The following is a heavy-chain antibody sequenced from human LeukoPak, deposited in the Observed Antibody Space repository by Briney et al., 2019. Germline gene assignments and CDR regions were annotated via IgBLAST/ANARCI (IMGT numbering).Heavy chain of an antibody. Sequence: KPSENLSLTCTVSGGSISSSSYYWGWIRQPPGKGLEWIGSIYYSGSTNYNPSLKSRVTISVDTSKNQFSLKLSSVTAADTAVYYCARTRSPGGAFDIWGQGTMVTVSS. D-gene: IGHD3-10*01. V-gene: IGHV4-39*07. CDR1: GGSISSSSYY. CDR2: IYYSGST. J-gene: IGHJ3*02. CDR3: ARTRSPGGAFDI.